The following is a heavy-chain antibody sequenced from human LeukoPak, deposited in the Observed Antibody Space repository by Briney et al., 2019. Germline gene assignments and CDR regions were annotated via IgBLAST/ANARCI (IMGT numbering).Heavy chain of an antibody. Sequence: SETLSLTCAVYGGSFSGYYWSWIRQPPGKGLEWIGEINHSGSTNYNPSLKSRVTISVDTSKNQFSLKPSSVTAADTAVYYCARGRGWEPRAHFDYWGQGTLVTVSS. CDR2: INHSGST. V-gene: IGHV4-34*01. CDR3: ARGRGWEPRAHFDY. J-gene: IGHJ4*02. D-gene: IGHD1-26*01. CDR1: GGSFSGYY.